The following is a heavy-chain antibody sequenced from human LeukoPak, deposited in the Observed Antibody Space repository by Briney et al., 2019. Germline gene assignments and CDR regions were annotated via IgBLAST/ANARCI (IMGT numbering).Heavy chain of an antibody. D-gene: IGHD5-24*01. CDR1: GFTFSSYE. CDR2: ISNSGSSI. V-gene: IGHV3-48*03. J-gene: IGHJ4*02. CDR3: ARTRDGPFDY. Sequence: PGGSLRLSCAASGFTFSSYEMNWVRQAPGKGLEWLSHISNSGSSIQYADSVKGRFTISRDNAKNSLYLQMNSLRAGDTAVYYCARTRDGPFDYWGQGTLVTVSS.